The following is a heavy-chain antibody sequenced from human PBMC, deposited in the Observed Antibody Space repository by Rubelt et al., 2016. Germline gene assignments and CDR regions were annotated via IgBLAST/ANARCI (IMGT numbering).Heavy chain of an antibody. CDR1: GFAFSNYA. CDR2: ISAFTDAT. J-gene: IGHJ4*02. D-gene: IGHD2/OR15-2a*01. Sequence: EVQLLESGGGLVQPGGSLRLSCAASGFAFSNYAMAWVRQAPGKGLEWVSVISAFTDATFYGDSVKGRFTIPRDNSKNTLYLQMNSLRDEDTALYYCAKKLVYTGFYPFDSWGQGTLVTVSS. V-gene: IGHV3-23*01. CDR3: AKKLVYTGFYPFDS.